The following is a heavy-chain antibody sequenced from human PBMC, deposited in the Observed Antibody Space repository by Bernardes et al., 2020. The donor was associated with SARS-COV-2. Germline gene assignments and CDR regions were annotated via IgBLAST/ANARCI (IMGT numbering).Heavy chain of an antibody. CDR3: TRVSAYNVH. D-gene: IGHD1-20*01. J-gene: IGHJ4*02. V-gene: IGHV3-7*04. CDR1: GFTLSTYW. CDR2: INHDGGEK. Sequence: GGSLRLSCAASGFTLSTYWMTWVRQAPGKGLEWVANINHDGGEKNYVDSVKGRFTISRDNAKNSLYLQMNSLRAEDTAVYYCTRVSAYNVHWGQRTLVTVSS.